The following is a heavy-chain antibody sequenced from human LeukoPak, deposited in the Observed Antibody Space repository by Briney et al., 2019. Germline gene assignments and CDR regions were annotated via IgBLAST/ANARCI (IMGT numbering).Heavy chain of an antibody. D-gene: IGHD1-26*01. J-gene: IGHJ4*02. CDR1: GFRFSACG. CDR2: ISYDGSNK. CDR3: ARDLVGATYYFDY. Sequence: GGSLRLSCAASGFRFSACGMHWVRQAPGKGLEWVAVISYDGSNKYYADSVKGRFTISRDNSKNTLYLQMNSLRAEDTAVYYCARDLVGATYYFDYWGQGTLVTVSS. V-gene: IGHV3-30*03.